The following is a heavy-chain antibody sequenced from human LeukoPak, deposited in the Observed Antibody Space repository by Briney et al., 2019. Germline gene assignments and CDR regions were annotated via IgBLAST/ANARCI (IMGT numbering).Heavy chain of an antibody. CDR1: GFTFSSYW. V-gene: IGHV3-7*01. CDR3: ARPWSVAGIPDYYYYMDV. CDR2: IKRDGSAK. Sequence: GGSLRLSCTASGFTFSSYWMSWVRQAPGKGLEWVANIKRDGSAKYYVDSVKGRFTISRDNAKNSLYLQMNSLRAEDTAVYYCARPWSVAGIPDYYYYMDVWGKGTTVTISS. J-gene: IGHJ6*03. D-gene: IGHD6-19*01.